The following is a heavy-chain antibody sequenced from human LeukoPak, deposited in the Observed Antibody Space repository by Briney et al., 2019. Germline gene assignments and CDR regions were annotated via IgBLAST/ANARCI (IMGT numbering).Heavy chain of an antibody. V-gene: IGHV3-21*01. J-gene: IGHJ4*02. CDR3: ARDIDYDSSGYIFY. D-gene: IGHD3-22*01. CDR2: ISRSSTYI. Sequence: GGSLRLSCAASGFTFSSYSMNWVRQAPGKGLDWVSSISRSSTYIYYADSLKGRFTISRDNAKNSLYLQMNSLRAEGTAVYYCARDIDYDSSGYIFYWGQGTLVTVSS. CDR1: GFTFSSYS.